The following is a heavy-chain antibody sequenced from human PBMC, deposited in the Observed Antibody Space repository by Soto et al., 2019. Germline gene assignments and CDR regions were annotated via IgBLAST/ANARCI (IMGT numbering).Heavy chain of an antibody. D-gene: IGHD6-19*01. J-gene: IGHJ4*02. V-gene: IGHV3-30*18. Sequence: VQLVESGGGVVQPGRSLRLSCAASGFTFSDYAMHWVRQAPGKGLEWVAVVSHDGRITHDADSVKGRFTLSRDSSKNRVSLEMTSLRTEDMAVYYCAKGGRQWLVTSDFNYWGQGALVTVSS. CDR1: GFTFSDYA. CDR3: AKGGRQWLVTSDFNY. CDR2: VSHDGRIT.